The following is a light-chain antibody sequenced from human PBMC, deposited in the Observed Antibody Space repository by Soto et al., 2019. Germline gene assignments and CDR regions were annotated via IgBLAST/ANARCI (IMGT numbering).Light chain of an antibody. V-gene: IGKV3-11*01. J-gene: IGKJ3*01. Sequence: IVLTQSPATLSLSPGGRATLSCRASQSVSSYLAWYQQKPGQAPRLLIYDASNRATGIPARFSGSGSGTDLTLTISSLEPEDFAVYFCQQSSDWPLTFGPGTNVDIK. CDR3: QQSSDWPLT. CDR1: QSVSSY. CDR2: DAS.